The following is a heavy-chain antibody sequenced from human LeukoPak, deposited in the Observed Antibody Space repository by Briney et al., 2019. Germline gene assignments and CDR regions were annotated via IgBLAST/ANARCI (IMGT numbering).Heavy chain of an antibody. CDR1: GFTFSSYA. Sequence: PGGSLRLSCAASGFTFSSYAMHWVRQAPGKGLEWVAVISYDGSNKYYADSVKGRFTISRDNAKNSLYLQMNSLRAEDTALYYCARAVCPTIKFCDSSYFMDVWGKGTTVNVS. J-gene: IGHJ6*03. D-gene: IGHD6-6*01. V-gene: IGHV3-30*07. CDR3: ARAVCPTIKFCDSSYFMDV. CDR2: ISYDGSNK.